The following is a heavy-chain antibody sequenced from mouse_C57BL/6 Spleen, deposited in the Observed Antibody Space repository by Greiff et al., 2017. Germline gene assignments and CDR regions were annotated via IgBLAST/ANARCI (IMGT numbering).Heavy chain of an antibody. D-gene: IGHD2-1*01. V-gene: IGHV1-39*01. CDR2: INPNYGTT. Sequence: VQLKESGPELVKPGASVKISCKASGYSFTDYNMNWVKQSNGKSLEWIGVINPNYGTTSYNQKFKGKATLTVDQSSSTAYMQLNSLTSEDSAVYYGAREGIYYGNSGAMDYWGQGTSVTVSS. CDR1: GYSFTDYN. J-gene: IGHJ4*01. CDR3: AREGIYYGNSGAMDY.